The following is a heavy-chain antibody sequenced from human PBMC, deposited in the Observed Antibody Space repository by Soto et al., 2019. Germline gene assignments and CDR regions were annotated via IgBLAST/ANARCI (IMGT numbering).Heavy chain of an antibody. D-gene: IGHD5-18*01. CDR1: GYTFPGDY. CDR3: ARGGYSYGYGEYYFYYYMDV. J-gene: IGHJ6*03. V-gene: IGHV1-2*04. Sequence: ASVKVSCKASGYTFPGDYMHWVRQAPGQGLEWMGWINPNSGGTNYAQKFQGWVTMTRDTSISTAYMELSRLRSDDTAVYYCARGGYSYGYGEYYFYYYMDVWGKGTTVTVSS. CDR2: INPNSGGT.